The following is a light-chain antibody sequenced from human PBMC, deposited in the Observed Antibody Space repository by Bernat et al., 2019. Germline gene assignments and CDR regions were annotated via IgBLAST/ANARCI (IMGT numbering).Light chain of an antibody. V-gene: IGLV2-8*01. CDR1: SSDIGGYNY. CDR3: GSYTGINNCV. CDR2: EVT. Sequence: QSALTQPPSASGSPGQSVTISCTGTSSDIGGYNYVSWYQQHPGKAPKLIIYEVTQRPSGVPDRFSGSKSGNTASLTVSGLQPDDEADYYCGSYTGINNCVFGTGTKVTGL. J-gene: IGLJ1*01.